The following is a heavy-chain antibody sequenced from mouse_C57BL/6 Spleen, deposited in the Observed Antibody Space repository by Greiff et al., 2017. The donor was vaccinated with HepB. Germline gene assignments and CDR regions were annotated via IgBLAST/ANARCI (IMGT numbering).Heavy chain of an antibody. V-gene: IGHV1-82*01. CDR1: GYAFSSSW. CDR2: IYPGDGDT. J-gene: IGHJ2*01. Sequence: VQRVESGPELVKPGASVKISCKASGYAFSSSWMNWVKQRPGKGLEWIGRIYPGDGDTNYNGKFKGKATLTADKSSSTAYMQLSSLTSEDSAVYFCALYYFDYWGQGTTLTVSS. CDR3: ALYYFDY.